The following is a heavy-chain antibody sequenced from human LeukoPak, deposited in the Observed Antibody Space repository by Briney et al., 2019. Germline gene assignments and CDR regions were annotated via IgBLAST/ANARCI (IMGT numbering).Heavy chain of an antibody. D-gene: IGHD2-15*01. CDR2: ISYDGSNK. CDR1: GFTFSSYA. Sequence: GRSLRLSCAASGFTFSSYAIHWVRQAPGKGLEWVAVISYDGSNKYYADSVKGRFTISRDNSKNTLYLQMNSLRAEDTAVYYCAKDSQDIARPEGYYVDVWGKGTTVTVSS. CDR3: AKDSQDIARPEGYYVDV. J-gene: IGHJ6*03. V-gene: IGHV3-30-3*01.